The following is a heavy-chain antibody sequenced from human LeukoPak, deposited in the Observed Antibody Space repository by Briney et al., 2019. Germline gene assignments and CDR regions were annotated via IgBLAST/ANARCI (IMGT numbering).Heavy chain of an antibody. D-gene: IGHD6-13*01. V-gene: IGHV3-11*05. J-gene: IGHJ3*02. CDR2: ISSSSSYT. Sequence: GGSLRLSCAASGFTFSDYHMSWIRQAPGKGLEWVSYISSSSSYTNYADSVKGRFTISRDNAKNSLYLQMNSLRAEDTAVYYCARDRGIAAAGNAFDIWGQGTMVTVSS. CDR1: GFTFSDYH. CDR3: ARDRGIAAAGNAFDI.